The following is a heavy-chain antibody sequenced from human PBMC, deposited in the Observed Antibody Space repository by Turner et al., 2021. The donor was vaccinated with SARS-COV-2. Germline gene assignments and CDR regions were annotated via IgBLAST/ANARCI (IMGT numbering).Heavy chain of an antibody. CDR1: GYTFTRYD. CDR2: MNPNRGKT. J-gene: IGHJ4*02. Sequence: QVQLVQSGAEVKKPGASVTVSCMDSGYTFTRYDTNWVRQDTGQGPECMGWMNPNRGKTGYALNFRGSVTMTRDTTTTTAYMELSSLRFDDTAVYYCGRGTYCYSSGWGDFWGQGTLVTVSS. V-gene: IGHV1-8*01. D-gene: IGHD6-19*01. CDR3: GRGTYCYSSGWGDF.